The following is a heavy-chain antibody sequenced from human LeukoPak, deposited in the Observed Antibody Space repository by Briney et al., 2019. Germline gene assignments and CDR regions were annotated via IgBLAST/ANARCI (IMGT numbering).Heavy chain of an antibody. Sequence: PQTLSLTCTVSGGSISSGDYYWSWIRQPPGKGLEWIGYIYYSGSTYYNPSLKSRVTISVDTSKNQFSLKLSSVTAADTAVYYCARAPDTAMVPSWIDYWGQGTLVTVSS. D-gene: IGHD5-18*01. CDR3: ARAPDTAMVPSWIDY. CDR1: GGSISSGDYY. J-gene: IGHJ4*02. CDR2: IYYSGST. V-gene: IGHV4-30-4*01.